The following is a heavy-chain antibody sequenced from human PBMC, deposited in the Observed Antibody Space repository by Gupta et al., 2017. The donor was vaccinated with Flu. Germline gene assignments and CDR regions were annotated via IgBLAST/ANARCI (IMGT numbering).Heavy chain of an antibody. CDR3: AKSVYCPGGGCYSPADH. D-gene: IGHD2-15*01. CDR2: IWYDEKYK. V-gene: IGHV3-33*03. Sequence: QVQLEESGGGVVQSGGSLRLSCAPSGFTFSSSGINWVRQAPGKGLEWVAAIWYDEKYKYYADSFKGRFTRARDNPKDTAYLQMSDLRGEDTALYDCAKSVYCPGGGCYSPADHWGQGTLVTVSS. J-gene: IGHJ4*02. CDR1: GFTFSSSG.